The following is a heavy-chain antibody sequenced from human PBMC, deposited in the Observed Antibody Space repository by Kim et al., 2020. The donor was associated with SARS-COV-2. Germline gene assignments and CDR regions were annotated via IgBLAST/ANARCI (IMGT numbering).Heavy chain of an antibody. CDR2: INHSGST. CDR1: GGSFSGYY. J-gene: IGHJ6*03. V-gene: IGHV4-34*01. Sequence: SETLSLTCAVYGGSFSGYYWSWIRQPPGKGLEWIGEINHSGSTNYNPSLKSRVTISVDTSKNQFSLKLNSVTAADTAVYYCARCALPASYYYYHYMDVWGKGTTVTVSS. CDR3: ARCALPASYYYYHYMDV. D-gene: IGHD2-2*01.